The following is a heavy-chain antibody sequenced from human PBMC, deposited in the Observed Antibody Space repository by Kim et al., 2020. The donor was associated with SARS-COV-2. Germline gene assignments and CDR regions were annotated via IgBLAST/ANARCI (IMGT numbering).Heavy chain of an antibody. Sequence: GGSLRLSCAASGFTFSSYSMNWVRQAPGKGLEWVSSISSSSSYIYYADSVKGRFTISRDNAKNSLYLQMNSLRAEDTAVYYCARVPSGSSGWPYWGQGTLVTVSS. CDR2: ISSSSSYI. V-gene: IGHV3-21*01. CDR3: ARVPSGSSGWPY. CDR1: GFTFSSYS. J-gene: IGHJ4*02. D-gene: IGHD6-19*01.